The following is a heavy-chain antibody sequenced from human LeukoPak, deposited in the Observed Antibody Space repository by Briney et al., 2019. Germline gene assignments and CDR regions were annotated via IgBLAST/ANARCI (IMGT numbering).Heavy chain of an antibody. CDR2: IYYSGST. J-gene: IGHJ3*02. V-gene: IGHV4-59*01. Sequence: PSETLSLTCTVSGGSIGSYYWSWIRQPPGKGLEWIGYIYYSGSTNYSPSLKSRVTISVDTSKNQFSLKLSSVTAADTAVYYCARDSGGRDAFDIWGQGTMVTVSS. CDR1: GGSIGSYY. CDR3: ARDSGGRDAFDI. D-gene: IGHD3-10*01.